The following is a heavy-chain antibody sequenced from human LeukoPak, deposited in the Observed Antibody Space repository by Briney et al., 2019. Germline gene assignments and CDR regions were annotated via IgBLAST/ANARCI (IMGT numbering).Heavy chain of an antibody. CDR3: ARRAPMVRGVIGFDY. CDR1: GGSFSGYY. Sequence: TSETLSLTCAVYGGSFSGYYWSWIRQPPGKGLEWIGEINHSGSTNYNPSLKSRVTISVDTSKNQFSLKLSSVTAADTAVYYCARRAPMVRGVIGFDYWGQGTLVTVSS. CDR2: INHSGST. J-gene: IGHJ4*02. D-gene: IGHD3-10*01. V-gene: IGHV4-34*01.